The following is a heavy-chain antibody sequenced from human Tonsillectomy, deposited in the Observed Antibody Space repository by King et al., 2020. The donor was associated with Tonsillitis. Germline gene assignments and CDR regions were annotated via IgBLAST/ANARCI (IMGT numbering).Heavy chain of an antibody. CDR3: ARDLGGDYYDSSSYYGDAFDI. Sequence: VQLVESGGGVVQPGRSLRLSCAASGFTFSSYAMHWVRQAPGKGLEWVAVISYDGSNKYYADYVKGRFTISRDNSKNTLYLQMNSLRAEDTAVYYCARDLGGDYYDSSSYYGDAFDIWGQGTMVTVSS. J-gene: IGHJ3*02. CDR1: GFTFSSYA. D-gene: IGHD3-22*01. CDR2: ISYDGSNK. V-gene: IGHV3-30-3*01.